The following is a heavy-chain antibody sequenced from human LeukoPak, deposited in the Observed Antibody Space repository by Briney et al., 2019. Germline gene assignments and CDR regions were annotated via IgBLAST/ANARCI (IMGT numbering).Heavy chain of an antibody. D-gene: IGHD3-3*01. Sequence: SGGSLRLSCAASGLTVSSTYMSWVRQTPGKGLEWVSVIYSGGSTYYADSVKGRFTISRDNSKNTLYLQMNSLRAEDTAVYYCARDLLEWYFDYWGQGTLVTGSA. CDR1: GLTVSSTY. CDR2: IYSGGST. V-gene: IGHV3-66*01. J-gene: IGHJ4*02. CDR3: ARDLLEWYFDY.